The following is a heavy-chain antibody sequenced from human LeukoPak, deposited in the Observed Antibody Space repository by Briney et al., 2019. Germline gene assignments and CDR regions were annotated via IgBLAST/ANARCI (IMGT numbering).Heavy chain of an antibody. V-gene: IGHV4-39*01. CDR2: IYYSGST. CDR1: GGSISSSSYY. J-gene: IGHJ5*02. Sequence: SETLSLTCTVSGGSISSSSYYWGWIRQPPGKGLEWIGSIYYSGSTYYNPSLKSRVTISVDTSKNQFSLKLSSVTAADTAVYYCARLGRDFWSGYSKGWFDPWGQGTLVTVSS. CDR3: ARLGRDFWSGYSKGWFDP. D-gene: IGHD3-3*01.